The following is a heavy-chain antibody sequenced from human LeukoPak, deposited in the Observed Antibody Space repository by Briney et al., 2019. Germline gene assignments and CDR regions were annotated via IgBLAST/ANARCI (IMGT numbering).Heavy chain of an antibody. J-gene: IGHJ4*02. CDR3: AKDNWVATRGHYGFDY. CDR1: GFTVDDYA. V-gene: IGHV3-43*02. D-gene: IGHD5-12*01. Sequence: GSLRLSCAASGFTVDDYAMHWVRQPPGKGLECVSLISGDGSITYYADSVKGRFTISRDNSKNSRFLQMNSLRTEDTALYYCAKDNWVATRGHYGFDYWGQGTLVTVSS. CDR2: ISGDGSIT.